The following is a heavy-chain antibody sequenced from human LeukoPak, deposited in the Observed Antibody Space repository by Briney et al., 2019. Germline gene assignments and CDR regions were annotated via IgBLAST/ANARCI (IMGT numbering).Heavy chain of an antibody. CDR2: IYYSGST. CDR3: ARDRRGHMVRGVFDY. J-gene: IGHJ4*02. D-gene: IGHD3-10*01. Sequence: PSETLSLTCAVYGGSFSGYYWSWIRQHPGKGLEWIGYIYYSGSTYYNPSLKSRVTISVDTPKNQFSLKLSSVTAADTAVYYCARDRRGHMVRGVFDYWGQGTLVTVSS. V-gene: IGHV4-31*11. CDR1: GGSFSGYY.